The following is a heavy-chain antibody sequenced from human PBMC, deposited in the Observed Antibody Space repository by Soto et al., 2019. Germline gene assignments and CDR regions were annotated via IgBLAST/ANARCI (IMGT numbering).Heavy chain of an antibody. V-gene: IGHV3-30*04. J-gene: IGHJ6*02. CDR1: GFTFSSYA. D-gene: IGHD2-15*01. Sequence: QSGGSLRLSCAASGFTFSSYAMHWVRQAPGKGLEWVAVISYDGRNKYYADSVKGRFTISRDNSKNTLYLEMNSLRVEDTAVYHCVRDTAYCSGGTCYSSHDMDVWGQGTTVTVSS. CDR2: ISYDGRNK. CDR3: VRDTAYCSGGTCYSSHDMDV.